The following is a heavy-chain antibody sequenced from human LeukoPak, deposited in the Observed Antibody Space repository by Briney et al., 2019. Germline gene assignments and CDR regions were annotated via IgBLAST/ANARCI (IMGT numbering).Heavy chain of an antibody. CDR1: GFTFSDYS. CDR2: ISSNSAYI. J-gene: IGHJ3*02. CDR3: ARAHCSGRGCYQRYDGFDI. Sequence: GGSLRLSCVASGFTFSDYSMNWVRQAPGKGLEWVSSISSNSAYIYYVDSLRGRFTVSRDNAKSSLFLQMNSLRVEDTAVYYCARAHCSGRGCYQRYDGFDIWGQGTVVTVSS. V-gene: IGHV3-21*01. D-gene: IGHD2-15*01.